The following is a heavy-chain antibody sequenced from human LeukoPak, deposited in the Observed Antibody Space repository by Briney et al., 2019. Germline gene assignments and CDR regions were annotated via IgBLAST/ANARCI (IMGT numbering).Heavy chain of an antibody. Sequence: GGSLRLSCAASGFTFSSYGMHWVRQAPGKGLEWVAFIRYDGSNKYYADSVKGRFTISRDNSKNTLYLQMNSLRAEDTAVYYCARESESYDSSGSTFNYWGQGTLVTVSS. CDR2: IRYDGSNK. D-gene: IGHD3-22*01. J-gene: IGHJ4*02. CDR1: GFTFSSYG. V-gene: IGHV3-30*02. CDR3: ARESESYDSSGSTFNY.